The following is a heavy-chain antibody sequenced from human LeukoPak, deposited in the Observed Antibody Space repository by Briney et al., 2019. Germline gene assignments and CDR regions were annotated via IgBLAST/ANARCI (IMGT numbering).Heavy chain of an antibody. CDR1: GGSFSGYY. D-gene: IGHD3-22*01. CDR2: INYSGST. CDR3: ARHDSSGYYLEY. J-gene: IGHJ4*02. Sequence: SETLSLTCAVYGGSFSGYYWSWIRQPPGKGLEWIGEINYSGSTNYNPSLTSRVTISVDTPKNQFSLKLSSVTAADTAVYYCARHDSSGYYLEYWGQGTLVTVSS. V-gene: IGHV4-34*01.